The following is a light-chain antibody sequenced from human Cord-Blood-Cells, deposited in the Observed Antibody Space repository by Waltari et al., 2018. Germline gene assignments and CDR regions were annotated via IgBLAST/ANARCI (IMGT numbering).Light chain of an antibody. CDR2: AAS. CDR1: QGIRND. CDR3: LQDYNYPWT. J-gene: IGKJ1*01. Sequence: AIQMTQSPSSLSASVGDRVTIPCRASQGIRNDLGWYQQRPGKAPKLLNYAASSLQSGVPSMFSGSGSGTDFTLTISSLQPEDFATYYCLQDYNYPWTFGQGTKVEIK. V-gene: IGKV1-6*01.